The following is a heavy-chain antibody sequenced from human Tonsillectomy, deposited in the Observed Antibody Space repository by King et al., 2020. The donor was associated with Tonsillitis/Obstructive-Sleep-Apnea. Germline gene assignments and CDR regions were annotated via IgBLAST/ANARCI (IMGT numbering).Heavy chain of an antibody. Sequence: VQLQQWGAGLLKPSETLSLTCAVYGGSFSGYYWSWIRQPPGKGLEWIGEINHSGSTNYNPTLKSRVTISVDTSKNQFSLKLSSVTAADTAVYYCAVLAYCGGDCLGWFDPWGQGTLVTVSS. J-gene: IGHJ5*02. V-gene: IGHV4-34*01. CDR2: INHSGST. D-gene: IGHD2-21*01. CDR1: GGSFSGYY. CDR3: AVLAYCGGDCLGWFDP.